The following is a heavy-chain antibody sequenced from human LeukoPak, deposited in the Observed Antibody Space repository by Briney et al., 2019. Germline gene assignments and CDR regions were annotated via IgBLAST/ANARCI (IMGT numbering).Heavy chain of an antibody. V-gene: IGHV1-2*02. D-gene: IGHD2-15*01. CDR3: ARRYCTSGTCYSGSDY. CDR2: INPNNGGT. Sequence: GASVKVSCKASGYTFTDYYIHWVRQAPGQGLEWMGWINPNNGGTNYAQNLQGRVTMTTDTSMTTAYMELSRVTSDDTAVYYCARRYCTSGTCYSGSDYWGQGTLVTVSS. CDR1: GYTFTDYY. J-gene: IGHJ4*02.